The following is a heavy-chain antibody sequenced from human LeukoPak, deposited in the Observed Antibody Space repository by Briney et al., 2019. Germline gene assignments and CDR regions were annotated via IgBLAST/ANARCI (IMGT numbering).Heavy chain of an antibody. CDR3: ARGRRWLPLGY. J-gene: IGHJ4*02. D-gene: IGHD5-24*01. V-gene: IGHV3-23*01. Sequence: GGSLRLSCAASGFTFSSYGMSWVRQAPGKGLEWVSAISGSGGSTYYADSVKGRFTISRDNSKNTLYLQMNSLRAEDTAVYYCARGRRWLPLGYWGQGTLVTVSS. CDR1: GFTFSSYG. CDR2: ISGSGGST.